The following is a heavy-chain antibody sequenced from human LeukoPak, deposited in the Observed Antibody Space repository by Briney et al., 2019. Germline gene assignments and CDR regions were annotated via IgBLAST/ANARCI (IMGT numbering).Heavy chain of an antibody. V-gene: IGHV3-48*01. CDR1: GFTFSSYS. D-gene: IGHD2-2*01. Sequence: GGSLRLSCAASGFTFSSYSMNWARQAPGKGLEWVSYINSGSLTIYYADSVKGRFTISRDNAKNSLYLQMNSLRAEDTAVYYCAKTKRDCSSTICRTHFDYWGQGTLVTVSS. CDR3: AKTKRDCSSTICRTHFDY. J-gene: IGHJ4*02. CDR2: INSGSLTI.